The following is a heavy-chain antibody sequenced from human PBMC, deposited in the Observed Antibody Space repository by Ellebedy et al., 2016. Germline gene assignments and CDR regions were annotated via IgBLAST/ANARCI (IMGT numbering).Heavy chain of an antibody. J-gene: IGHJ1*01. Sequence: GGSLRLXXAASGFTFSSYGMHWVRQAPGKGLEWVAVISYDGSNKYYADSVKGRFTISRDNSKNTLYLQMNSLRAEDTAVYYCAKDSEVVATNGFFEYFQHWGQGTLVTVSS. CDR2: ISYDGSNK. CDR1: GFTFSSYG. D-gene: IGHD2-15*01. V-gene: IGHV3-30*18. CDR3: AKDSEVVATNGFFEYFQH.